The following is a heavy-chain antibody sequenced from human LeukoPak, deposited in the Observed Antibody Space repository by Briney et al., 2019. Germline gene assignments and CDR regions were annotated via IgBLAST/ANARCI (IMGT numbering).Heavy chain of an antibody. Sequence: SETLSLTCTVSGGSVSSGSYYWSWIWQPPGKGLEWIGYIYYSGSTNYNPSLKSRVTISVDTSKNQFSLKLSSVTAADTAVYYCASNLSGSYYNWFDPWGQGTLVTVSS. V-gene: IGHV4-61*01. CDR1: GGSVSSGSYY. J-gene: IGHJ5*02. CDR2: IYYSGST. D-gene: IGHD1-26*01. CDR3: ASNLSGSYYNWFDP.